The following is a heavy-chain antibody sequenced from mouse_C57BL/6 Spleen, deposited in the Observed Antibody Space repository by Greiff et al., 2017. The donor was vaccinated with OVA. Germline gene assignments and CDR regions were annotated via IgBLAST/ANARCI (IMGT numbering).Heavy chain of an antibody. CDR1: GYSFTGYY. J-gene: IGHJ1*03. V-gene: IGHV1-42*01. Sequence: EVQLQQSGPELVKPGASVKISCKASGYSFTGYYMNWVKQSPEKSLEWIGEINPSTGGTTYNQKFKAKATLTVDKSSSTAYMQLKSLTSEDSAVYYGTRNYYGSSYGYCDVWGTGTTVTVSS. D-gene: IGHD1-1*01. CDR2: INPSTGGT. CDR3: TRNYYGSSYGYCDV.